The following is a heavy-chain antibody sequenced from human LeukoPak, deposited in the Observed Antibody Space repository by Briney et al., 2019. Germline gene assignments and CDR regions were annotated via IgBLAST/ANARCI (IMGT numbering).Heavy chain of an antibody. J-gene: IGHJ5*02. Sequence: ASVKVSCKASGYTCTSYGISWVRQAPGQGLEWMGLISAYNGNTNYAQKLQGRVTMTTDTSTSTAYMELRSLRSDDTAVYYCARAGRVVGSGRLPNWFDPWGQGTLVTVSS. CDR3: ARAGRVVGSGRLPNWFDP. CDR1: GYTCTSYG. D-gene: IGHD3-10*01. V-gene: IGHV1-18*04. CDR2: ISAYNGNT.